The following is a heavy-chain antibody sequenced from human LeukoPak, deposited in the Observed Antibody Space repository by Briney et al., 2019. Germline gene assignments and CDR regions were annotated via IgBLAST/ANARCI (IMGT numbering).Heavy chain of an antibody. J-gene: IGHJ6*03. CDR1: GCTFTGYY. CDR2: INPSSGGA. Sequence: GASVKVSCKASGCTFTGYYLHWVRQAPGQGLEWMGWINPSSGGAKYAQNFQGRVIITTDTSISTAYMELSSLRSDDTAVYYCARSSPPTYYHFYYYMDVWGKGSTVTVSS. D-gene: IGHD6-13*01. V-gene: IGHV1-2*02. CDR3: ARSSPPTYYHFYYYMDV.